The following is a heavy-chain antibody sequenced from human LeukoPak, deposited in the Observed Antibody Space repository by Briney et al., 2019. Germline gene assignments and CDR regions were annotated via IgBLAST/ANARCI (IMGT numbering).Heavy chain of an antibody. CDR1: GFTFSSYA. V-gene: IGHV3-23*01. CDR2: ISGSGGNT. D-gene: IGHD3-10*01. Sequence: PGGSLRLSCAASGFTFSSYAMSWVRRAPGKGLEWVSAISGSGGNTYYADSVKGRFTISRDNSKNTLYLQMNSLRAEDTAVYYCAKERWFGETNLYYFDYWGQGSLVTVSS. CDR3: AKERWFGETNLYYFDY. J-gene: IGHJ4*02.